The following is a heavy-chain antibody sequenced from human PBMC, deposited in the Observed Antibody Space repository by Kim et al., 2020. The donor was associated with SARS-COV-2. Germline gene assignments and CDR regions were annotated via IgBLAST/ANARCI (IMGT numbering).Heavy chain of an antibody. CDR3: TTVGREFSFGCEY. CDR2: IKSKTDGETT. CDR1: GPTFHYVW. Sequence: GSLRLSCAYSGPTFHYVWMTWVRQAPGKGLEWVGRIKSKTDGETTDYGPPVKGRFTISRDDSKNTVYLQMNNLKSDDTAVYYCTTVGREFSFGCEYWGQGTLVTVSS. D-gene: IGHD3-10*01. V-gene: IGHV3-15*01. J-gene: IGHJ4*02.